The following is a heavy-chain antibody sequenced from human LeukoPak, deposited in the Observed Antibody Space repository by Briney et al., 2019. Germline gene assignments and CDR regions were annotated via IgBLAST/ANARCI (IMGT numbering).Heavy chain of an antibody. CDR2: INSVGSST. V-gene: IGHV3-74*01. Sequence: GGCLRLSCAASGFTFCSYWMHWVRQAPGKGLVWVSRINSVGSSTSYADSVKGRFTISRDNAKNTLYLQMNSLRAEDTAVYYCLRAANQGWYFDLWGRGTLVTVSS. CDR3: LRAANQGWYFDL. CDR1: GFTFCSYW. D-gene: IGHD2-15*01. J-gene: IGHJ2*01.